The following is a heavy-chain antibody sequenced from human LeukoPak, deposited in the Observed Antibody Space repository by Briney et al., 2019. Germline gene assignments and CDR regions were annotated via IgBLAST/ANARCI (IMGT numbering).Heavy chain of an antibody. D-gene: IGHD4-23*01. CDR1: GFTFSSYA. J-gene: IGHJ4*02. V-gene: IGHV3-23*01. CDR2: ISGSGGST. CDR3: AKDPHYGGNSGRLFDY. Sequence: PGGSLRLSCAASGFTFSSYAMSWVRQAPGKGLEWVSAISGSGGSTYYADSVKGRFTISRDNSKNTLYLQMNSLRAEDTAVYYCAKDPHYGGNSGRLFDYWGQGTLVTVSS.